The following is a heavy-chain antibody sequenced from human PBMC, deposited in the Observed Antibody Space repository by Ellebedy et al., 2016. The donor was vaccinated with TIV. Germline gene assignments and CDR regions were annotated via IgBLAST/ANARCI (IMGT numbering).Heavy chain of an antibody. V-gene: IGHV3-74*01. Sequence: PGGSLRLSCAASGFTFRSYWMHWVRQAPGQGLVWVSRITSDESGTSYADSVKGRFTISRDNAKNTLYLQMNSLRAEDTAVYYCTRRHGGHRNGFDIWGQGTMVTVSS. D-gene: IGHD4-23*01. CDR2: ITSDESGT. CDR3: TRRHGGHRNGFDI. CDR1: GFTFRSYW. J-gene: IGHJ3*02.